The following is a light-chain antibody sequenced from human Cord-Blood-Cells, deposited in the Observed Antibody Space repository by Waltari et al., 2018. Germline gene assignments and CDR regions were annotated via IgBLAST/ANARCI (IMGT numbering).Light chain of an antibody. J-gene: IGLJ3*02. V-gene: IGLV2-14*03. CDR1: SSDVGGYNY. CDR2: DVS. CDR3: SSYTSSSTLV. Sequence: QSALTQTASVSGSTGQSITNSCTRTSSDVGGYNYVSWYQQHPGKAPKLKIYDVSNRPSGVSNRFSGSKSGNTASLTISGLQAEDEADYYCSSYTSSSTLVFGGGTKLTVL.